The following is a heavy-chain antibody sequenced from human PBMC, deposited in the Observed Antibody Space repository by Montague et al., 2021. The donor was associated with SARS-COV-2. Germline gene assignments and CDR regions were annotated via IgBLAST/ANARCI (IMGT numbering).Heavy chain of an antibody. D-gene: IGHD6-13*01. V-gene: IGHV6-1*01. CDR2: TFYRSKWYN. CDR3: VRDSRNWYGPIGFDI. J-gene: IGHJ3*02. CDR1: GDSVSSNTAA. Sequence: CAISGDSVSSNTAAWNWVRQSPSRGLVWLGRTFYRSKWYNEYAESVKSRISINADTSKNEVSLQLKYVTPEDTAMYYCVRDSRNWYGPIGFDIWGQGTVVTVS.